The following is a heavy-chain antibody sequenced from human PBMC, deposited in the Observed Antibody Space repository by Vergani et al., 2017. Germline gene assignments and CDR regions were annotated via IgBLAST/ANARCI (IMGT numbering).Heavy chain of an antibody. V-gene: IGHV1-3*01. Sequence: QVQLVQSGAEVKKPGASVKVSCKASGYTFTSYAMHWVRQAPGQRLEWMGWINAGNGNTKYSQKFQGRVTITRDTSASTAYMELRSLTSDDTAIYFCARDLIENDSLGRSGYWGQGTLVTVSS. CDR2: INAGNGNT. J-gene: IGHJ4*02. D-gene: IGHD3-22*01. CDR1: GYTFTSYA. CDR3: ARDLIENDSLGRSGY.